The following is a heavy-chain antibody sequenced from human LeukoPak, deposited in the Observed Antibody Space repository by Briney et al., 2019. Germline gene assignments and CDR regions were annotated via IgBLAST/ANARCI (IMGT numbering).Heavy chain of an antibody. CDR3: ARDRPPLGGSGWYGYYYYGMDV. Sequence: PGGSLRLSCAASGFTFSSYSMNWVRQAPGKGLEWVSSISSSSSYIYYADSVKGRFTISRDNAKNSLYLQMNSLRAEDTAVYYCARDRPPLGGSGWYGYYYYGMDVWGQGTTVTVSS. CDR2: ISSSSSYI. CDR1: GFTFSSYS. V-gene: IGHV3-21*01. D-gene: IGHD6-19*01. J-gene: IGHJ6*02.